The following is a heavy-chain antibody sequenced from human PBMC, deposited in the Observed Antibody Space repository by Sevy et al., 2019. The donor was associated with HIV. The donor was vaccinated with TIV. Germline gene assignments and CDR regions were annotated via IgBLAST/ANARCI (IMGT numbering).Heavy chain of an antibody. Sequence: GGSLRLSCAASGFTFSSYAMHWVRQAPGKGLEAVAVISYDANAKFYADSVKGRFTISRDSSKNTLDLQMNSLRDEDTAVYYCARERGESTRNGSLLDYWGQGTLITVSS. J-gene: IGHJ4*02. CDR1: GFTFSSYA. CDR2: ISYDANAK. CDR3: ARERGESTRNGSLLDY. D-gene: IGHD3-10*01. V-gene: IGHV3-30-3*01.